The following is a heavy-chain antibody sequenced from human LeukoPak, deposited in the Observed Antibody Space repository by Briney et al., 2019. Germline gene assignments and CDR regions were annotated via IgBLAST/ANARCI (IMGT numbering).Heavy chain of an antibody. CDR1: GFSFSSYA. CDR2: ISLDGSDK. D-gene: IGHD6-19*01. Sequence: PGRSLRLSCAASGFSFSSYAMHWVRQAPGQGLEWVAVISLDGSDKYYADSVQGRFTISRDNAKNSLYLQMNSLRPEDTAVYYCAKGYTSGWRTFVDYWGQGTLVTVSS. J-gene: IGHJ4*02. V-gene: IGHV3-30*04. CDR3: AKGYTSGWRTFVDY.